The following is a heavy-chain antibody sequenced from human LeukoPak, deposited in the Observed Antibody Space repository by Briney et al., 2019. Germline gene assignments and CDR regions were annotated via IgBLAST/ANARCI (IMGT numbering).Heavy chain of an antibody. CDR1: GFTFSSYS. D-gene: IGHD1-26*01. V-gene: IGHV3-48*04. CDR2: ISSRSNTI. CDR3: ARDPYSGLYGNDYYYYMDV. J-gene: IGHJ6*03. Sequence: GGSLRLSCAASGFTFSSYSMNWVRQAPGKGLEWVSYISSRSNTIYYADSVKGRFTISRDNAKNSLYLQMDSLGSEDTAVYYCARDPYSGLYGNDYYYYMDVWGKGTTVTISS.